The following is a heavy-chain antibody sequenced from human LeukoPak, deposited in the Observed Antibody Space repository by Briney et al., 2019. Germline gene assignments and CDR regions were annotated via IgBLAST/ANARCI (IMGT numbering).Heavy chain of an antibody. D-gene: IGHD6-6*01. CDR3: TRGHPEKQLGTYYYYMDV. CDR2: ISRDITYI. Sequence: GGSLRLSCAASGFTFSTYSMNWVRQAPGKGLEWVTFISRDITYIYYADSVKGRFTISRDNTRNSLYLQMNNLRADDTAIYYCTRGHPEKQLGTYYYYMDVWGEGTTVTVSS. J-gene: IGHJ6*03. CDR1: GFTFSTYS. V-gene: IGHV3-21*01.